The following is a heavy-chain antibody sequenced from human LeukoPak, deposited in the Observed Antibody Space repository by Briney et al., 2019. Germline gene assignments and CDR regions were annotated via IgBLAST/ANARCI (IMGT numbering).Heavy chain of an antibody. D-gene: IGHD4-17*01. Sequence: SVKVSCKASGGTFSSYAISWVRQAPGQGLEWMGGIIPIFGTANYAQKFQGRVTITADESTSAAYMELSSLRSEDTAVYYCAREADYGDLPVDYWGQGTLVTVSS. CDR3: AREADYGDLPVDY. CDR1: GGTFSSYA. CDR2: IIPIFGTA. V-gene: IGHV1-69*13. J-gene: IGHJ4*02.